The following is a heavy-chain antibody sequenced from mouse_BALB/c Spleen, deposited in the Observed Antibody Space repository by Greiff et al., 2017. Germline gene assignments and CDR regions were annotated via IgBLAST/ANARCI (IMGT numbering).Heavy chain of an antibody. CDR2: ISYDGSN. J-gene: IGHJ2*01. CDR3: ARDRYGNFDY. D-gene: IGHD2-10*02. CDR1: GYSITSGYY. V-gene: IGHV3-6*02. Sequence: VQLQQSGPGLVKPSQSLSLTCSVTGYSITSGYYWNWIRQFPGNKLEWMGYISYDGSNNYNPSLKNRISITRDTSKNQFFLKLNSVTTEDTATYYCARDRYGNFDYWGQGTTLTVSS.